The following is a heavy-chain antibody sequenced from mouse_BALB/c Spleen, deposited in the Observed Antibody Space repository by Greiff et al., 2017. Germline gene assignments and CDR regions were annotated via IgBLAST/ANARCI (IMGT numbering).Heavy chain of an antibody. CDR3: ARQEYAY. CDR2: ISSGGGST. V-gene: IGHV5-12-1*01. CDR1: GFAFSSYD. D-gene: IGHD2-10*02. Sequence: EVNVVESGGGLVKPGGSLKLSCAASGFAFSSYDMSWVRQTPEKRLEWVAYISSGGGSTYYPDTVKGRFTISRDNAKNTLYLQMSSLRSDDTAMYYCARQEYAYWGQGTTLTVSS. J-gene: IGHJ2*01.